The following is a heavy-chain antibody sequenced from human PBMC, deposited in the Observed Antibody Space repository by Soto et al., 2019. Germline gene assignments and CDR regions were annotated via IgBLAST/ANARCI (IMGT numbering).Heavy chain of an antibody. Sequence: GGSLRLSCAASGFTFSHYALHWVRQAPGKGLEWVAVISHDGSNKSYADSVKGRFTISRDNSKNTLYLQMNSLRAEDTAVYYCAKEGPETPYYYYGMTVWGQGTTVTVSS. CDR2: ISHDGSNK. D-gene: IGHD3-16*01. J-gene: IGHJ6*02. CDR1: GFTFSHYA. CDR3: AKEGPETPYYYYGMTV. V-gene: IGHV3-30*18.